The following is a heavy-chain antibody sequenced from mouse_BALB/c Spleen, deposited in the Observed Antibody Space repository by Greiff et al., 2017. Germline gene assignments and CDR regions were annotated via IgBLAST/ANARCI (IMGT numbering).Heavy chain of an antibody. D-gene: IGHD2-14*01. J-gene: IGHJ4*01. CDR3: NADYRYDVGHAMDY. V-gene: IGHV14-4*02. CDR1: GYTFTSYW. Sequence: EVQLQQPGAELVKPGASVKLSCKASGYTFTSYWMHWVKQRPGQGLEWIGWIDPENGDTEYAPKFQGKATMTADTSSNTAYLQLSSLTSEDTAVYYCNADYRYDVGHAMDYWGQGTSVTVSS. CDR2: IDPENGDT.